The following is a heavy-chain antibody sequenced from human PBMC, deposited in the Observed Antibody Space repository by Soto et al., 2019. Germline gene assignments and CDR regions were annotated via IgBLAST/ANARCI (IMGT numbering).Heavy chain of an antibody. V-gene: IGHV1-24*01. J-gene: IGHJ5*02. D-gene: IGHD3-10*01. Sequence: ASVKVSCKVSGYTLTELSMHWVRQAPGKGLEWMGGFDPEDGETIYAQKFQGRVTMTEDTSTDTAYMELSSLRSEDTAVYYCATDRLYYGSGSPHGFDPWGQGTLVTVSS. CDR3: ATDRLYYGSGSPHGFDP. CDR2: FDPEDGET. CDR1: GYTLTELS.